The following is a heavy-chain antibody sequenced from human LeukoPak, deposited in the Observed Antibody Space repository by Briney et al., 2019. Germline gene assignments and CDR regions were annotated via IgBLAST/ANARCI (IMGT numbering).Heavy chain of an antibody. CDR2: IIPILGIA. Sequence: SVKVSCKASGGTLSSYAFSWVRQAPGQGLEWMGRIIPILGIANYAQKFQGRVTITADKSTSTVYMELSSLRSDDTAVYYCATPAGYSSGWYPHWGQGTLVTVSS. J-gene: IGHJ4*02. V-gene: IGHV1-69*04. D-gene: IGHD6-19*01. CDR1: GGTLSSYA. CDR3: ATPAGYSSGWYPH.